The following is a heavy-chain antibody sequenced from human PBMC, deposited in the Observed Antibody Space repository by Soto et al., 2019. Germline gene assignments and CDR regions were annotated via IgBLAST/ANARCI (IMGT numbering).Heavy chain of an antibody. CDR2: INHSGST. CDR1: GESVSGHY. Sequence: SETLSLTCAVYGESVSGHYWSWSRQPPWKGLEWIEEINHSGSTSYNPSLKSRVTISLDTSKNQFSLKLSSVTSADTSVYYCVRGDVAARLANWGQGTLVTVST. J-gene: IGHJ4*02. CDR3: VRGDVAARLAN. V-gene: IGHV4-34*01. D-gene: IGHD2-15*01.